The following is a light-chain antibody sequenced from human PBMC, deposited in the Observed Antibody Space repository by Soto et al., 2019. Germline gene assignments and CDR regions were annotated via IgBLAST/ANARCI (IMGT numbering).Light chain of an antibody. CDR2: AAS. V-gene: IGKV1-8*01. J-gene: IGKJ4*01. CDR3: QPYYNYPPLP. Sequence: AIRMTQSPSSFSASTGDRVTITCRASQGISSYLAWYQQKPGKAPKLLIYAASTLQSGVPSRFSGSGSGTEFTLTISCLQSEDFANYFCQPYYNYPPLPFGGGTKVEIK. CDR1: QGISSY.